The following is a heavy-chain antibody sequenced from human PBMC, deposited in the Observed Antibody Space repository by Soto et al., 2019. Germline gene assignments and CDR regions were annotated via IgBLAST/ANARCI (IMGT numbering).Heavy chain of an antibody. Sequence: GGSLRLSCAASGFTFSSYGMHWVRRAPGKGLEWVAVIWYDGSNKYYADSVKGRFTISRDNSKNTLYLQMNSLRAEDTAVYYCARDSLWFGELFSWFDPWGQGTLVTVSS. D-gene: IGHD3-10*01. CDR3: ARDSLWFGELFSWFDP. CDR1: GFTFSSYG. V-gene: IGHV3-33*01. CDR2: IWYDGSNK. J-gene: IGHJ5*02.